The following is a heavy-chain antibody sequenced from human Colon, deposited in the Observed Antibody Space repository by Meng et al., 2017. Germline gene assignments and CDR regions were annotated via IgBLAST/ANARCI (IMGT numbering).Heavy chain of an antibody. CDR3: ARAMGSGIYGIDY. J-gene: IGHJ4*02. CDR1: GFTFSSYS. CDR2: ISSSSSYI. V-gene: IGHV3-21*01. Sequence: GKSLKISCAASGFTFSSYSMNWVRHAPGTGLEWVSSISSSSSYIYSADSVKGRFTISRDNAKNSLYLQMNSLRAEDTAVYYCARAMGSGIYGIDYWGQGTLVTVSS. D-gene: IGHD3-10*01.